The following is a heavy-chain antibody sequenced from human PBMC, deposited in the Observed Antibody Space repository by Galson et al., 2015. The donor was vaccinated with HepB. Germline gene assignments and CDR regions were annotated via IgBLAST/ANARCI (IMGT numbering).Heavy chain of an antibody. CDR1: GFTFSNAW. CDR3: TTEEDGYSSGWFYLDY. Sequence: SLRLSCAASGFTFSNAWMSWVRQAPGKGLEWVGRIKSKTDGGTTDYAAPVKGRFTISRDDSKNTLYLQMNSLKTEDTAVYYCTTEEDGYSSGWFYLDYWGQGTLVTVSS. D-gene: IGHD6-19*01. J-gene: IGHJ4*02. CDR2: IKSKTDGGTT. V-gene: IGHV3-15*01.